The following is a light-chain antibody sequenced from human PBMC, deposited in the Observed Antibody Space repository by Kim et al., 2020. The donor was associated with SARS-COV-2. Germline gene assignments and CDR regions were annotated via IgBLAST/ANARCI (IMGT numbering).Light chain of an antibody. CDR1: HSISTF. V-gene: IGKV1-39*01. Sequence: SVRDRVTITCQASHSISTFLSWYQQRPGKAPWLLIYGASTLQSGVPSRFSGSGSGTDFTLTISFLQPEDLATYYCQQSFTTPQITFGQGTRLDIK. CDR2: GAS. CDR3: QQSFTTPQIT. J-gene: IGKJ5*01.